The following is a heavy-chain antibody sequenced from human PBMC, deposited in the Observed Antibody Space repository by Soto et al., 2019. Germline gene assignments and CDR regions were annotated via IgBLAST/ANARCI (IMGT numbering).Heavy chain of an antibody. D-gene: IGHD3-3*01. J-gene: IGHJ6*03. CDR1: GGSISSYY. CDR3: AGRSGDFWSGMDV. V-gene: IGHV4-59*01. Sequence: SETLSLTCTVSGGSISSYYWSWIRQPPGKGLEWIGYIYYSGSSNYNPSLKSRVTISVDTSKNQFYLKLSSVTAADAAVYFCAGRSGDFWSGMDVWGKGTTVTVSS. CDR2: IYYSGSS.